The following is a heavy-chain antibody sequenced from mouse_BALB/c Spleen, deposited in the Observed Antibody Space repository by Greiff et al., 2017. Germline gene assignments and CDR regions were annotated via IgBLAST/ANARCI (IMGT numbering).Heavy chain of an antibody. D-gene: IGHD2-4*01. Sequence: QVQLQQSGPQLVRPGASVKISCKASGYSFTSYWMHWVKQRPGQGLEWIGMIDPSDSETRLNQKFKDKATLTVDKSSSTAYMQLSSPTSEDSAVYYCARPLYDYDLGGYAMDYWGQGTSVTVSS. CDR1: GYSFTSYW. CDR3: ARPLYDYDLGGYAMDY. V-gene: IGHV1S127*01. J-gene: IGHJ4*01. CDR2: IDPSDSET.